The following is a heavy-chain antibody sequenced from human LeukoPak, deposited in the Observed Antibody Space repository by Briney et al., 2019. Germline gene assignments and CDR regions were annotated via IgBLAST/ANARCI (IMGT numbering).Heavy chain of an antibody. CDR1: GFTFSSYG. Sequence: GGSLRLSCAASGFTFSSYGMHWVRQAPGKGLEWVAFIRYDGSNKYYADSVKGRFTISRDNSKNTLYLQMNSLRAEDTAVYYCAKDRASELPYYFDSWGQGTLVTVSS. CDR2: IRYDGSNK. CDR3: AKDRASELPYYFDS. V-gene: IGHV3-30*02. J-gene: IGHJ4*02. D-gene: IGHD1-26*01.